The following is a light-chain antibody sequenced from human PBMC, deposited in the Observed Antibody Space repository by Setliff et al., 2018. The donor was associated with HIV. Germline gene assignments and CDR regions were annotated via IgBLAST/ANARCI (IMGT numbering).Light chain of an antibody. V-gene: IGLV2-11*01. CDR1: SSDVGYYNY. J-gene: IGLJ1*01. CDR2: DVN. CDR3: CSYAGSYGYV. Sequence: QSVLTQPRSVSGSPGQSVTISCTGTSSDVGYYNYVSWYQHHPGTAPKLMIYDVNKRPSGVPDRFFGSKSGNTASLTISELQAEDEADYYCCSYAGSYGYVFGTGTKVTVL.